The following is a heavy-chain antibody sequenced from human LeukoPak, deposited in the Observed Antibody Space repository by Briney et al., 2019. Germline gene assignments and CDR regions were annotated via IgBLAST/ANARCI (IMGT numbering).Heavy chain of an antibody. Sequence: GGSLRLSCAASGFTFSSFAMIWLRQAPGKGLEWVSSISGSGGSTYYADSVKGRFTISRDNSQNTLYLHMNSLRAEDKAVYYCAKSYGSALGLFDYWGQGTLVTVSS. V-gene: IGHV3-23*01. CDR2: ISGSGGST. CDR3: AKSYGSALGLFDY. D-gene: IGHD6-19*01. CDR1: GFTFSSFA. J-gene: IGHJ4*02.